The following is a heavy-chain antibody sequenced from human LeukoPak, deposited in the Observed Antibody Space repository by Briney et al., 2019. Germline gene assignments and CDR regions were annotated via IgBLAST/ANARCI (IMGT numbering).Heavy chain of an antibody. CDR2: FDPEDGET. CDR3: ATDLPYIVVVPAAYSY. Sequence: ASVKVSCKVSGYTLTELSMHWMRQAPGKGLEWMGGFDPEDGETIYAQKFQGRVTMTEDTSTDTAYMELSSLRSEDTAVYYCATDLPYIVVVPAAYSYWGQGTLVTVSS. CDR1: GYTLTELS. D-gene: IGHD2-2*01. V-gene: IGHV1-24*01. J-gene: IGHJ4*02.